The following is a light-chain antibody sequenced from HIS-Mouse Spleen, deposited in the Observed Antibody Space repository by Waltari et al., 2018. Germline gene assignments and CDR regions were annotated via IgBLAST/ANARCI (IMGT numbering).Light chain of an antibody. CDR2: DAS. V-gene: IGKV3-11*01. J-gene: IGKJ5*01. CDR1: QSVSSY. Sequence: EMVLTQSPATLSLSPGERATLSCRASQSVSSYLAWYQQEPGQAPWLLIYDASNRATGIPARFSGSGSGTGFTLTISGLEPEDFAVYYCQQRSNLITFGQGTRLEI. CDR3: QQRSNLIT.